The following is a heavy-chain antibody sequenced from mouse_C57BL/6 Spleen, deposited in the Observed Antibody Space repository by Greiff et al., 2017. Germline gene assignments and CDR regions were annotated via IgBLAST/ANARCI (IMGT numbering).Heavy chain of an antibody. CDR3: ARWGEKLTGSAWFAY. D-gene: IGHD4-1*01. V-gene: IGHV1-53*01. CDR2: INPSNGGT. J-gene: IGHJ3*01. CDR1: GYTFTSYW. Sequence: QVQLKQPGTELVKPGASVKLSCKASGYTFTSYWMHWVKQRPGQGLEWIGNINPSNGGTNYNEKFKSKATLTVDKSSSTADMQLSSLTSEDSAVYYCARWGEKLTGSAWFAYWGQGTLVTVSA.